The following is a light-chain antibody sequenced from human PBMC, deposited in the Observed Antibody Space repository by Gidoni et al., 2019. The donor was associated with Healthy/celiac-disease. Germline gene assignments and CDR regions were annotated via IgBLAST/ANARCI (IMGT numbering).Light chain of an antibody. Sequence: QSALTQPASVSGSPGQSITISCTGTSSDVGSYNLVSWYQQHPGKAPKPMIYEVSKRPSGVSNRFSGSKSGNTASLTTSGLQAEDEADYYCCSYAGSSTVFGGGTKLTVL. CDR1: SSDVGSYNL. CDR3: CSYAGSSTV. J-gene: IGLJ2*01. V-gene: IGLV2-23*02. CDR2: EVS.